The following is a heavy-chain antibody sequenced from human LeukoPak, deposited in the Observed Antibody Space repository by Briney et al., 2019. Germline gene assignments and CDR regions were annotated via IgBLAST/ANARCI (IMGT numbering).Heavy chain of an antibody. J-gene: IGHJ4*02. V-gene: IGHV3-53*01. D-gene: IGHD6-19*01. CDR2: IYISGAT. CDR3: ARGRFSGPDDY. Sequence: PWGSLRLSCAVSEFSVSSNYMNWVRQAPGKGLEWVSVIYISGATYYADSVRGRFTISIDNSKNMLSLQMTTLGAEDTAVYYCARGRFSGPDDYWGQGTLVTASS. CDR1: EFSVSSNY.